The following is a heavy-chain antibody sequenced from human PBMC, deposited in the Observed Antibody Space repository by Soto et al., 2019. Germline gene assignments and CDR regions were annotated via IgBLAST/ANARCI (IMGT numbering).Heavy chain of an antibody. CDR1: GHSFTNND. CDR3: ARMATFGSLNWFDP. Sequence: ASVKVSCKASGHSFTNNDVTWVRQATGQGLEWMGWMNPGSGDTGYAQKFQGRVTMTRDISIATAYMELSSLRSDDTAIYYCARMATFGSLNWFDPWGQGTLVTVSS. CDR2: MNPGSGDT. V-gene: IGHV1-8*01. J-gene: IGHJ5*02. D-gene: IGHD3-16*01.